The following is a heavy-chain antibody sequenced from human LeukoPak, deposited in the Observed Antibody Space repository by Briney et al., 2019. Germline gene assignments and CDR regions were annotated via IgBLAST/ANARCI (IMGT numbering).Heavy chain of an antibody. J-gene: IGHJ3*01. CDR1: VTVRSNY. D-gene: IGHD2-15*01. CDR3: ATNVVVVAATGVLDV. V-gene: IGHV3-53*05. CDR2: IFSGGST. Sequence: GGSLRLSCAASVTVRSNYMSWVRQAPGKGLEWVSVIFSGGSTSYADSVRGRFTISRDNSKNTVYLQIDGLRTEDTGVYYCATNVVVVAATGVLDVWGQGTMVTVSS.